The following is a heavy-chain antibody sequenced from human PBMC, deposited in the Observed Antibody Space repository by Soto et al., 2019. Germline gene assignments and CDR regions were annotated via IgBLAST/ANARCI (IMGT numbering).Heavy chain of an antibody. CDR2: IFYSGTT. Sequence: PSETLSLTCTVSGDSISSGNHYWSWIRQPPGKGLGWSGYIFYSGTTYYNPSLKRRLTMSVDTAKNQFSLRVRSVPAADTAVYYGARLVGLAISPWGQATLVT. J-gene: IGHJ4*02. V-gene: IGHV4-30-4*01. D-gene: IGHD2-8*02. CDR1: GDSISSGNHY. CDR3: ARLVGLAISP.